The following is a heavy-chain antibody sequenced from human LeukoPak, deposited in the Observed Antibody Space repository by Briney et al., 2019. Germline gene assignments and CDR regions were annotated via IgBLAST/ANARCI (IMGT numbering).Heavy chain of an antibody. CDR1: GGSLSGYY. D-gene: IGHD3-16*02. Sequence: SETLSLTCAVYGGSLSGYYWSWIRQPPGKGLEWIGEINHSGSTNCNPSLKSRVTISVDTSKNQFSLKLSSVTAADTAVYYCARRYDYVWGSYRYTGPNWFDPWGQGTLVTVSS. J-gene: IGHJ5*02. V-gene: IGHV4-34*01. CDR2: INHSGST. CDR3: ARRYDYVWGSYRYTGPNWFDP.